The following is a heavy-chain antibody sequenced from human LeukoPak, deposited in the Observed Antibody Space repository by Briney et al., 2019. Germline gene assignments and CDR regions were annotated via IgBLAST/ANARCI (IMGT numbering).Heavy chain of an antibody. V-gene: IGHV3-74*01. CDR3: ARDRYSYGDFDY. CDR2: INSDGSST. Sequence: PGGSLRLSCAASGFNFSSYWMHWVRQVPGKGLVWVSRINSDGSSTSYADFVKDRFTISRDNAKNTLYLQMHSLRAEDTAVYYCARDRYSYGDFDYWGQGNLVTVSS. CDR1: GFNFSSYW. D-gene: IGHD5-18*01. J-gene: IGHJ4*02.